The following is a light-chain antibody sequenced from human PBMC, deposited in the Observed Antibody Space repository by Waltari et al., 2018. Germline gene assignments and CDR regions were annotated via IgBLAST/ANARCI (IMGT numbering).Light chain of an antibody. J-gene: IGLJ1*01. V-gene: IGLV1-40*01. Sequence: QSVLTQPPSVSGAPGQRVTISCTGSRPNIGAGYAVHWYQQLPGTAPKLLIYANSNRPSGVPDRFSGSKSGTSASLAITGLQAEDEADYYCQSYDSSLSGYVFGTGTKVTVL. CDR3: QSYDSSLSGYV. CDR1: RPNIGAGYA. CDR2: ANS.